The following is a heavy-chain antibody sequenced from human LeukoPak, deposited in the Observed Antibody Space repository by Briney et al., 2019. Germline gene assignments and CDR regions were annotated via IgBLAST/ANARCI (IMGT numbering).Heavy chain of an antibody. V-gene: IGHV7-4-1*02. CDR1: GYTFTSYA. D-gene: IGHD5-18*01. Sequence: GASVKVSCKASGYTFTSYAMNWVRQAPGQGLEWMGWINTNTGNPTYAHGFLTGRYVFSLDTSVNTAYLQITGLKADDTAVYYCGRDPKLGIRGYTYGYIDFWGQGTLVTVAS. CDR3: GRDPKLGIRGYTYGYIDF. CDR2: INTNTGNP. J-gene: IGHJ4*02.